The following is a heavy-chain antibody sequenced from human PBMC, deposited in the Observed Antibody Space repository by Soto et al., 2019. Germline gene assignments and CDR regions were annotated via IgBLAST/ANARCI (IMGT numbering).Heavy chain of an antibody. Sequence: EVQLVESGGGLVQSGGSLRLSCGASGFSFSSYWMSWVRQAPGKGLEWVANMNQGGSEINYVDSVRGRFTISRDNAKNLLYLQMNSLRVEDTAVYHCARDRGYSTFDIWGQGKMVTVSS. CDR1: GFSFSSYW. V-gene: IGHV3-7*01. CDR3: ARDRGYSTFDI. CDR2: MNQGGSEI. J-gene: IGHJ3*02. D-gene: IGHD2-2*01.